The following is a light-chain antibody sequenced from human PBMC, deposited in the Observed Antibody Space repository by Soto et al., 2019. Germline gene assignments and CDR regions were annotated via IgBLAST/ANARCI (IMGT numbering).Light chain of an antibody. J-gene: IGKJ4*01. CDR2: GAS. CDR1: QDISSS. V-gene: IGKV1-13*02. CDR3: EQAKSYPST. Sequence: AIQLTQSPSSLSASVGDRVTITCRASQDISSSLAWYQQKAGKAPKLLIYGASILQSGVPSGFSGSGFGTDFNLAISSLRAEDVAIYFCEQAKSYPSTFGGGTRVEI.